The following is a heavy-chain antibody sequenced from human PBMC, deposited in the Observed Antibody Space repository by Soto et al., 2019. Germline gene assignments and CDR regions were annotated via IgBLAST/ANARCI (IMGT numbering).Heavy chain of an antibody. CDR1: GFTFNNYD. CDR3: VRRGSGNYYY. V-gene: IGHV3-64*01. CDR2: ISSNGGTT. Sequence: EVQLAESGGNMVQPGGSLRLSCVASGFTFNNYDMHWVRQAPGKGLEYVSSISSNGGTTYYGNSVKGRFTISRDNSKNTRHLQIGSLRPEDMAGDHCVRRGSGNYYYWGQRTLVTFSS. D-gene: IGHD1-7*01. J-gene: IGHJ4*02.